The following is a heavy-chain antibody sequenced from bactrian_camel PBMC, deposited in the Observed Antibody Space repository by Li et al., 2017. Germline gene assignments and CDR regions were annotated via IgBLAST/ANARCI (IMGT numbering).Heavy chain of an antibody. D-gene: IGHD1*01. J-gene: IGHJ4*01. CDR3: AADLVTDVPSLVESQYYY. CDR2: IYNDDRT. V-gene: IGHV3S53*01. CDR1: GHSRGTNYRSYC. Sequence: VQLVESGGGSVEAGGSLRLSCVVSGHSRGTNYRSYCMAWFRQVPGKLREGVAVIYNDDRTDYTDSVRGRFTISRDNAKNIVVLQMNNLKPEDTAMYYCAADLVTDVPSLVESQYYYWGQGTQ.